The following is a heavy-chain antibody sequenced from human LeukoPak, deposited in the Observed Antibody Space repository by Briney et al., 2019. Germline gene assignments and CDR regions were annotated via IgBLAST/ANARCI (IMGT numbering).Heavy chain of an antibody. CDR1: GFIFSGYW. CDR3: ATHSGWRFDY. CDR2: MRQDGNEN. V-gene: IGHV3-7*01. D-gene: IGHD6-19*01. Sequence: GSLRLSCAASGFIFSGYWMSWVRQAAGKRLAWVANMRQDGNENYYVDSVKGRFTISRDNAKSSLYLQMNSLRAEDTAVYYCATHSGWRFDYWGQGTLVTVSS. J-gene: IGHJ4*02.